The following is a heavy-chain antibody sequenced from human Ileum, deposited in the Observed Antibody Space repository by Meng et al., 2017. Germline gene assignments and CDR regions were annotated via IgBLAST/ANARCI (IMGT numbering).Heavy chain of an antibody. Sequence: LQESGPGPLGPSPTLSPTCIVSVVSISSNFNYWSWIGQHPGKGLEWLGYMYYSGSTYYNPSINTPITISLDTSKNQFSLRLDSVTAADTAVYFCARNDLAFWYFDLWGRGTLVTVSS. J-gene: IGHJ2*01. V-gene: IGHV4-31*01. D-gene: IGHD3-3*01. CDR1: VVSISSNFNY. CDR2: MYYSGST. CDR3: ARNDLAFWYFDL.